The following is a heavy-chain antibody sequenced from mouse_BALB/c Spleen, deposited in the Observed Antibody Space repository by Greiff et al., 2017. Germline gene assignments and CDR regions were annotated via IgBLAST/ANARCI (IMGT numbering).Heavy chain of an antibody. CDR2: ISSGGSYT. CDR1: GFTFSSYA. CDR3: ARDSDYGPLYYAMDY. J-gene: IGHJ4*01. V-gene: IGHV5-9-4*01. Sequence: EVKVVESGGGLVKPGGSLKLSCAASGFTFSSYAMSWVRQSPEKRLEWVAEISSGGSYTYYPDTVTGRFTISRDNAKNTLYLEMSSLRSEDTAMYYCARDSDYGPLYYAMDYWGQGTSVTVSS. D-gene: IGHD1-2*01.